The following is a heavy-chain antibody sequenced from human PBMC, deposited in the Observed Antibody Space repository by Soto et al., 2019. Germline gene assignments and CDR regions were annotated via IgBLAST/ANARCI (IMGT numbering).Heavy chain of an antibody. V-gene: IGHV3-23*01. D-gene: IGHD3-3*01. CDR1: GFNFYNYA. J-gene: IGHJ5*02. CDR2: ISGDGTGT. Sequence: PGGSLRLSCAASGFNFYNYAMTWVRQAPGKGLEWVSGISGDGTGTYYGDSVKGRFTISRDNSKNTVFLQMNSLRAEDTALYYCVKDLRPNRGWFGPWGQGTRVTVSS. CDR3: VKDLRPNRGWFGP.